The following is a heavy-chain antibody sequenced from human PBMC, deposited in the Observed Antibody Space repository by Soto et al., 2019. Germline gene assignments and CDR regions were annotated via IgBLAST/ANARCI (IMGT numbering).Heavy chain of an antibody. CDR3: ARDTTYCGGDCQADAFDI. Sequence: QVQLVQSGAEVKKPGSSVKVSCKASGGTFSSYAISWVRQAPGQGLEWMGGIIPIFGTANYAQKFQGRATITADESTSTAYMELSSLRSEDTAVYYCARDTTYCGGDCQADAFDIWGQGTMVTVSS. J-gene: IGHJ3*02. D-gene: IGHD2-21*02. CDR1: GGTFSSYA. V-gene: IGHV1-69*01. CDR2: IIPIFGTA.